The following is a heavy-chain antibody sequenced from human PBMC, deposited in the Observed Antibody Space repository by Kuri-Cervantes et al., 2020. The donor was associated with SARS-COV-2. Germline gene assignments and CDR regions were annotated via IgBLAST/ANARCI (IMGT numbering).Heavy chain of an antibody. CDR2: IIPIFGTA. Sequence: SVKVSCKVSGYTLTELSMHWVRQAPGKGLEWMGGIIPIFGTANYAQKFQGRVTITTDESTSTAYMELSSLRSEDTAVYYCARGVGSSWYVDDAFDIWGQGTMVTVSS. D-gene: IGHD6-13*01. CDR1: GYTLTELS. V-gene: IGHV1-69*05. J-gene: IGHJ3*02. CDR3: ARGVGSSWYVDDAFDI.